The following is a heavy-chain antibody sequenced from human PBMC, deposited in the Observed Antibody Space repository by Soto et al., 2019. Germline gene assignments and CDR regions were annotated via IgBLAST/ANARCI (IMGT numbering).Heavy chain of an antibody. CDR2: ISGTGDTT. CDR1: GFFFIDYY. CDR3: AIGGGQIYYSGMDV. J-gene: IGHJ6*02. V-gene: IGHV3-11*01. D-gene: IGHD3-3*01. Sequence: GGSLRLSCEASGFFFIDYYMIWSGHSPGKGLETLCYISGTGDTTSYADSVKGRFTISRDNAKNSLFLHLNSLSAGDTAVYYCAIGGGQIYYSGMDVWGQGTTVTVSS.